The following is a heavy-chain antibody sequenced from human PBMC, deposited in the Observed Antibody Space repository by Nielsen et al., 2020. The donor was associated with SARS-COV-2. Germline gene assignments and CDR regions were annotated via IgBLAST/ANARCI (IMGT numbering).Heavy chain of an antibody. CDR2: ISGYNGDT. CDR1: GFTLTSYG. Sequence: VKVSCKASGFTLTSYGITWVRQAPGQGLEWMGWISGYNGDTNYAQKFQGRVTMTTDTSTSTAYMELRSLRSDDTAVYYCARPITNNYYYYYMDVWGKGTTVTVSS. J-gene: IGHJ6*03. V-gene: IGHV1-18*01. CDR3: ARPITNNYYYYYMDV. D-gene: IGHD1-1*01.